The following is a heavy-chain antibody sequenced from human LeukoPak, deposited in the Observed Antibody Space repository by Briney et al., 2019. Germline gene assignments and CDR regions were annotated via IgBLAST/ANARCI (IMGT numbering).Heavy chain of an antibody. CDR1: GYSFADYY. Sequence: ASVKVSCKASGYSFADYYMHWVRQAPGQGLEWMGWIKPNSGGTRSAQKFQGRVTMTRDTSISTAYMELSSLRYDDTAVYYCARPEGDTAMVRYWGQGTLVTVSS. CDR3: ARPEGDTAMVRY. J-gene: IGHJ4*02. V-gene: IGHV1-2*02. CDR2: IKPNSGGT. D-gene: IGHD5-18*01.